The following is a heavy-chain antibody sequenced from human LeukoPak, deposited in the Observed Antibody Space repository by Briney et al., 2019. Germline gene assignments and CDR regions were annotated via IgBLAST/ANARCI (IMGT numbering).Heavy chain of an antibody. CDR2: ISSSGSTI. CDR3: ARDTSTSNYYYYYGMDV. V-gene: IGHV3-48*03. CDR1: GFTFSSYE. Sequence: PGESLRLSCAASGFTFSSYEMNWVRQAPGKGLEWGSYISSSGSTIYYADAVKGRFTIYRDNAKNSLYLQMNSLRAEDTAVYYCARDTSTSNYYYYYGMDVWGQGTTVTVSS. D-gene: IGHD5/OR15-5a*01. J-gene: IGHJ6*02.